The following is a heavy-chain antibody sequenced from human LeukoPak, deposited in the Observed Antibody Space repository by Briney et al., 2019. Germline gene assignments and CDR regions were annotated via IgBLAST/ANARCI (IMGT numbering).Heavy chain of an antibody. CDR1: GDSVSSISVA. V-gene: IGHV6-1*01. Sequence: SQTLSLTCAISGDSVSSISVAWNWIRQSPSRGLEWLGRTYYRSKWYYEYAVSVKSRINISPDTSKNQFSLQLTSVSPEDTAVYYCSLARSEYHYGMDVWGQGTTVTVSS. CDR3: SLARSEYHYGMDV. CDR2: TYYRSKWYY. J-gene: IGHJ6*02.